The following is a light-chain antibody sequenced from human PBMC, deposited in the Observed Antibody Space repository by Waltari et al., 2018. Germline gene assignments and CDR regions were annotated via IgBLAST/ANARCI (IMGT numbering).Light chain of an antibody. J-gene: IGLJ3*02. CDR1: NSNIGRNN. CDR3: AVWDDSLSGWV. CDR2: GDN. V-gene: IGLV1-47*01. Sequence: QSVLTQAPSASGTPGQRVTISCSGSNSNIGRNNVYWYQQLPGTAPKLLIYGDNQRPSGVPDRFSVSRSGTSASLAISDLRSEDEADYYCAVWDDSLSGWVFGGGTKLTVL.